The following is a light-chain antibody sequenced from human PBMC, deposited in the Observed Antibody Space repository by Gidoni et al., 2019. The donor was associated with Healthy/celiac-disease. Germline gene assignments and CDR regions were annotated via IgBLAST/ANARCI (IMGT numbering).Light chain of an antibody. CDR1: QDISYY. CDR2: DAS. J-gene: IGKJ4*01. Sequence: MTQSPSSLSASAGDRVTITCQPSQDISYYLNWYQQKPGKAPKLLIYDASNVETGVPSRFSGSGSGTDFTFTISSLHPEDIATYYCQQYDNLPFTFGGXTKVXIK. CDR3: QQYDNLPFT. V-gene: IGKV1-33*01.